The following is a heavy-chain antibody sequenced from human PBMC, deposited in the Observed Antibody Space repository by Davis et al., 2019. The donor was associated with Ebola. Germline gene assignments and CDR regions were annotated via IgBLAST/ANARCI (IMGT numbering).Heavy chain of an antibody. J-gene: IGHJ4*02. CDR2: ISGSGSST. CDR3: ARVNSLGDFDY. D-gene: IGHD3-10*01. CDR1: EFSFSIYA. Sequence: GGSLRLSCTASEFSFSIYAMSWVRQAPGKGLEWVSAISGSGSSTYYADSVKGRFTISRDNSKNTLYLQMNSLRAEDTAVYYCARVNSLGDFDYWGQGTLVTVSS. V-gene: IGHV3-23*01.